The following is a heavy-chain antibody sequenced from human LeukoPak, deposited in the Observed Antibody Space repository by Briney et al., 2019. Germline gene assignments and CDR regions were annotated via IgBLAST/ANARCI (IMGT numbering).Heavy chain of an antibody. CDR1: GGSFSRYY. Sequence: SETLALTRSFSGGSFSRYYWECSRQSAGKGLEWIGHIYNSANTNYNPSLESRATISIDTSRNQFSLRLTSVTAADTAVYYCARRRDYYYGMDVWGQGTTVTVSS. CDR2: IYNSANT. J-gene: IGHJ6*02. CDR3: ARRRDYYYGMDV. V-gene: IGHV4-4*07.